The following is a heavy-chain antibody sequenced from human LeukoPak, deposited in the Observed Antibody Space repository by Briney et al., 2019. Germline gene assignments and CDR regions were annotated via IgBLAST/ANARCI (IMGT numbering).Heavy chain of an antibody. V-gene: IGHV1-18*04. J-gene: IGHJ5*02. Sequence: ASVKVSCKASGYTFTSYYMHWVRQAPGQGLEWMGWISAYNGNTNYAQKLQGRVTMTTDTSTSTAYMELRSLRSDDTAVYYCARYGDSRYNWFDPWGQGTLVTVSS. D-gene: IGHD4-17*01. CDR3: ARYGDSRYNWFDP. CDR1: GYTFTSYY. CDR2: ISAYNGNT.